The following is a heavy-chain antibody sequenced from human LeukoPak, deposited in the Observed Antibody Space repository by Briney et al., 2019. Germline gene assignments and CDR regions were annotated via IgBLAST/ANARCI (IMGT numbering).Heavy chain of an antibody. J-gene: IGHJ4*02. V-gene: IGHV3-23*01. Sequence: GGSLRLSCAASGFTFSSYAMTCVLQAPGKGLECVSAISWSAGSTYYAHSVKGRLTISTDNSKKTLDDQMNSLRAEAKAVYYCGKDRFGCSSTSCSGHDYWGQGSKVTVSS. CDR2: ISWSAGST. D-gene: IGHD2-2*01. CDR1: GFTFSSYA. CDR3: GKDRFGCSSTSCSGHDY.